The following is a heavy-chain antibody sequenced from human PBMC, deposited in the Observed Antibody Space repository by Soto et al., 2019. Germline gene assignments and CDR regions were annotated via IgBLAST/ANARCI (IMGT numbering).Heavy chain of an antibody. J-gene: IGHJ5*02. D-gene: IGHD2-21*02. V-gene: IGHV1-69*13. CDR3: ARDGGNSIVWFDP. CDR1: GGTFSSYA. CDR2: IIPIFGTA. Sequence: SVKVSCKASGGTFSSYAISWVRQAPGQGLEWMGGIIPIFGTANYAQKFQGRVTITADESTSTAYMELSSLRSEDTAVYYCARDGGNSIVWFDPWGQGTLVTVSS.